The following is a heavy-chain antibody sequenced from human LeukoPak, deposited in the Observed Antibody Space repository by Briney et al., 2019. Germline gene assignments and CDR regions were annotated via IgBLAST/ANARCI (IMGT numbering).Heavy chain of an antibody. J-gene: IGHJ4*02. CDR1: GGTFSNYA. V-gene: IGHV1-69*06. CDR2: IIPIFGTA. CDR3: ASMNYGSGSYRED. Sequence: GASVKVSCKASGGTFSNYAISWVRQAPGQGLEWMGGIIPIFGTANYAQKFRGRVTITADKSTRTAYMELSSLRSEDTAVYYCASMNYGSGSYREDWGQGTLVTVSS. D-gene: IGHD3-10*01.